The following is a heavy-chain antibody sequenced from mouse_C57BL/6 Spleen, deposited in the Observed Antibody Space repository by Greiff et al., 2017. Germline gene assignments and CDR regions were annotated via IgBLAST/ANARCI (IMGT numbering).Heavy chain of an antibody. V-gene: IGHV1-50*01. CDR1: GYTFTSYW. J-gene: IGHJ3*01. CDR2: IDPSDSYT. CDR3: ARRRPAPFAY. Sequence: QVQLKQPGAELVKPGASVKLSCKASGYTFTSYWMQWVKQRPGQGLEWIGEIDPSDSYTNYNQKFKGKATLTVDTSSSTAYMQLSSLTSEDSAVYYCARRRPAPFAYWGQGTLVTVSA.